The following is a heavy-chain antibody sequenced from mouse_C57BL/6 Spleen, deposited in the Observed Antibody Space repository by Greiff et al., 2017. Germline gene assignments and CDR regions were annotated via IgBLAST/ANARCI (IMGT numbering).Heavy chain of an antibody. CDR2: IDPNSGGT. CDR1: GYTFTSYW. D-gene: IGHD2-4*01. Sequence: QVQLQQPGAELVKPGASVKLSCKASGYTFTSYWMHWVKQRPGRGLEWIGRIDPNSGGTKYNEKFKSKATLTVDNTSCTAYLQLSSLTSEDSAVYSCARFYDYDGGYYFDYWNQCTTLTVSS. CDR3: ARFYDYDGGYYFDY. V-gene: IGHV1-72*01. J-gene: IGHJ2*01.